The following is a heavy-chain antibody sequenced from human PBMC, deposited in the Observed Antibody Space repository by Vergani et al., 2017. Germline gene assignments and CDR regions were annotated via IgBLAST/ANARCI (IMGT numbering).Heavy chain of an antibody. D-gene: IGHD4-23*01. CDR2: VSGSSATP. Sequence: EVQLLESGGGLVQPGGSLRLSCEASGFSFPGYAMSWVRQAPGKGLEWVSSVSGSSATPYYADSVKGRFIISRDNSKNTLYLQMNSLRAEDTAVYYCARDDYGGNAYYFDYWGQGTLVTVSS. CDR3: ARDDYGGNAYYFDY. V-gene: IGHV3-23*01. J-gene: IGHJ4*02. CDR1: GFSFPGYA.